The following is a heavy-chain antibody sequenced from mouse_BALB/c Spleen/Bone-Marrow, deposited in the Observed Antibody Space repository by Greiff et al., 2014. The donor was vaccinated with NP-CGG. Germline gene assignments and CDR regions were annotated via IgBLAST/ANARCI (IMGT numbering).Heavy chain of an antibody. CDR2: IYPSDTYT. CDR3: TRSRGYFDY. V-gene: IGHV1-69*02. J-gene: IGHJ2*01. CDR1: GYTFTTFW. Sequence: VQLQQSGAELVRPGASVKLSCKASGYTFTTFWINWVKQRPGQGLEWIGNIYPSDTYTNYSQDFKDKATLTVDKSSSTAYMQLSSPTSEDSAVYYCTRSRGYFDYWGQGKTLTGSS.